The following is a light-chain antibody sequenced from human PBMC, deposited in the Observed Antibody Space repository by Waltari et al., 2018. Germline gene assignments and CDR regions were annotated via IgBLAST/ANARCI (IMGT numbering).Light chain of an antibody. Sequence: DIQMTQSPSSLSASVGDRVTITCRASQTISKYLHWYQQKPGKAPKLLIHTASSLQSGVPSRFSGSGSGTDFTLTISSLQPEDFATYYCQQTYSSPHTFGQGTKLEIK. V-gene: IGKV1-39*01. J-gene: IGKJ2*01. CDR1: QTISKY. CDR3: QQTYSSPHT. CDR2: TAS.